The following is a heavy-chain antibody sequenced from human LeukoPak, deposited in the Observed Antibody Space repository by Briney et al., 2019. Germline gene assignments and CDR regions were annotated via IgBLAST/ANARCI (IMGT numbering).Heavy chain of an antibody. J-gene: IGHJ5*02. CDR1: GGSISSGDYY. CDR3: ARDGVSNVGFDP. D-gene: IGHD2-2*01. CDR2: IYYSGST. Sequence: SQTLSLTCTVSGGSISSGDYYWSWIRQPLGKGLEWIGYIYYSGSTYYNPSLKSRVTISVDTSKNQFSLKLSSVTAADTAVYYCARDGVSNVGFDPWGQGTLVTVSS. V-gene: IGHV4-30-4*01.